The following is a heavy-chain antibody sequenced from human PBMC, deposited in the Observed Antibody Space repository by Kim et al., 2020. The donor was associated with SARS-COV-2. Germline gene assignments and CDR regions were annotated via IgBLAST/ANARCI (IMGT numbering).Heavy chain of an antibody. Sequence: GGSLRLSCAASGFTFSSYGMHWVRQAPGKGLEWVAVISDDGSNKFYADSVKGRFTISRDNSKNTLYLQMNSLRAEDTAVYYCAKVGGQAVVDFDYWGQGTLVTVSS. J-gene: IGHJ4*02. V-gene: IGHV3-30*18. CDR3: AKVGGQAVVDFDY. CDR1: GFTFSSYG. CDR2: ISDDGSNK. D-gene: IGHD3-16*01.